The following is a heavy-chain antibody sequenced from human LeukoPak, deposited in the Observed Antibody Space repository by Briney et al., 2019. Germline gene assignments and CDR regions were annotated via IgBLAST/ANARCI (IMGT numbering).Heavy chain of an antibody. CDR3: ARDRRGYCSSTSCFLGWFDP. D-gene: IGHD2-2*01. J-gene: IGHJ5*02. V-gene: IGHV4-39*07. CDR1: GGSISSSSYY. Sequence: SETLSLTCTVSGGSISSSSYYWGWIRQPPGKGLEWIGSIYYSGSTYYNPSLKSRVTISVDTSKNQFSLKLSSVTAADTAVYYCARDRRGYCSSTSCFLGWFDPWGQGTLVTVSS. CDR2: IYYSGST.